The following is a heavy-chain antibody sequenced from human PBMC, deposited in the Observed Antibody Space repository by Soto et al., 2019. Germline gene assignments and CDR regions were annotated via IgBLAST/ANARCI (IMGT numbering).Heavy chain of an antibody. CDR3: ARDREDGSGTKYNWFDS. D-gene: IGHD3-10*01. Sequence: SVKVSCKASGGTFGNLGISWLRQAPGQGLEWMGGTIPILDTPHYAEKFLDRITITDDATSTAYMELTSLTSEDTATYYCARDREDGSGTKYNWFDSWGQGTLVTVSS. CDR1: GGTFGNLG. V-gene: IGHV1-69*13. CDR2: TIPILDTP. J-gene: IGHJ5*01.